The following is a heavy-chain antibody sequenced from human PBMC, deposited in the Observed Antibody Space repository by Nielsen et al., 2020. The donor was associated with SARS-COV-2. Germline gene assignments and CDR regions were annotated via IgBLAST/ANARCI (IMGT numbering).Heavy chain of an antibody. CDR3: ARGIRFGELPNGMDV. J-gene: IGHJ6*02. CDR1: GGTFSSYA. V-gene: IGHV1-69*13. Sequence: SVKVSCKASGGTFSSYAISWVRQAPGQGLEWVGGIIPIFGTANYAQKFQGRVTITADESTSTAYMELSSLRSEDTAVYYCARGIRFGELPNGMDVWGQGTTVTVSS. D-gene: IGHD3-10*01. CDR2: IIPIFGTA.